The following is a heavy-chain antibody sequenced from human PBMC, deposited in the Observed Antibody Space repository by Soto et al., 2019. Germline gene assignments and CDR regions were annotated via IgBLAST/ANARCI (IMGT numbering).Heavy chain of an antibody. CDR1: GFTFSDYY. D-gene: IGHD3-16*01. J-gene: IGHJ1*01. Sequence: GGSLRLSCAASGFTFSDYYMSWIRQAPGKGLEWVSYISSSSSYTNYADSVKGRFTISRDNAKNSLYLQMNSLRAEDTAVYYCARSPWGSNPSAEYFQHWGQGTLVTVSS. CDR3: ARSPWGSNPSAEYFQH. V-gene: IGHV3-11*06. CDR2: ISSSSSYT.